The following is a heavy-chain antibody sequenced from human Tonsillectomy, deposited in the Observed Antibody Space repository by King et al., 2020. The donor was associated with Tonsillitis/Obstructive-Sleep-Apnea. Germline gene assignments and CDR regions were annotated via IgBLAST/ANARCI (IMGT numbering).Heavy chain of an antibody. CDR3: ARHAMGRTIFGVVVAPHNWFDS. V-gene: IGHV4-59*08. D-gene: IGHD3-3*01. J-gene: IGHJ5*01. CDR2: IYYSGST. Sequence: QLQESGPGLVKPSETLSLTCTVSGGSISYYYWSWIRQPPGKGLEWIGYIYYSGSTNYNSSLKSRVTISVDTSKNQFSLKLSSVTAADTAVYYCARHAMGRTIFGVVVAPHNWFDSWGQGTLVTVSS. CDR1: GGSISYYY.